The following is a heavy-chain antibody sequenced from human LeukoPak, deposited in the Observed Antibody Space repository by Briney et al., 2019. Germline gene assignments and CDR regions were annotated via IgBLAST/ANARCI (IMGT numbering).Heavy chain of an antibody. D-gene: IGHD2/OR15-2a*01. Sequence: SETLSLTCTVSGGSISSSSYSWSWIRQPPGKGLEWIGYIYYSGSTNYNPSLKSRVTISLDTSKNQFSLKLSSVTAADTAVYYCARDATFGMGTFDIWGQGTMVTVSS. CDR3: ARDATFGMGTFDI. J-gene: IGHJ3*02. CDR1: GGSISSSSYS. CDR2: IYYSGST. V-gene: IGHV4-61*01.